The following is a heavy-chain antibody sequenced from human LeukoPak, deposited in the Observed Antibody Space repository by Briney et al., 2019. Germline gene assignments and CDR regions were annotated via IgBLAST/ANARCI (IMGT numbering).Heavy chain of an antibody. Sequence: SETLSLTCTVSGGSISSSSYYWGWIRQPPGKGLEWIGSIYYSGSTYYNPSLKSRVTISVDTSKNQFSLKLSSVTAADTAVYYCARQEYSGYDTYGMDVWGQGTTVTVSS. D-gene: IGHD5-12*01. CDR1: GGSISSSSYY. CDR3: ARQEYSGYDTYGMDV. V-gene: IGHV4-39*01. J-gene: IGHJ6*02. CDR2: IYYSGST.